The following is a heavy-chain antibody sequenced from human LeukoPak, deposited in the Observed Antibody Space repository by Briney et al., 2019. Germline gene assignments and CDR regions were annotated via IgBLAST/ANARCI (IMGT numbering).Heavy chain of an antibody. CDR1: GLIFSSHW. CDR3: ARVGPYGSGSYHVDY. CDR2: ISSDGSST. V-gene: IGHV3-74*01. Sequence: GGSLRLSCAASGLIFSSHWMHWVRQAPGKGLVWVSRISSDGSSTSYADSVKGRFTMSRDNAKNTLYLQMNSLRAEDTAVYYCARVGPYGSGSYHVDYWGQGTLVTVSS. J-gene: IGHJ4*02. D-gene: IGHD3-10*01.